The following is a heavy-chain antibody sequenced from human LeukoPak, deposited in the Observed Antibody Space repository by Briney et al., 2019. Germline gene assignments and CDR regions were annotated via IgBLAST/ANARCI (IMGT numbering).Heavy chain of an antibody. CDR2: IYYTGST. D-gene: IGHD5-18*01. J-gene: IGHJ6*03. Sequence: PSETLSLTCTVSGGSISSSSYYWAWIRQPPGKGLEWIGSIYYTGSTYYNPSLKSRVTISVDTSKNQFSLKLSSVTAADTAVYYCARGGGYSYGYFRYYYYMDVWGKGTTVTVSS. CDR3: ARGGGYSYGYFRYYYYMDV. V-gene: IGHV4-39*07. CDR1: GGSISSSSYY.